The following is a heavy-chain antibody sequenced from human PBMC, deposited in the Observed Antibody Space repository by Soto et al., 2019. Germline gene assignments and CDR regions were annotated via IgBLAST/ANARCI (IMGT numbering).Heavy chain of an antibody. CDR3: ARSRLSPNLRP. V-gene: IGHV1-69*01. CDR1: GGTFTNYV. CDR2: LIPIFGAA. Sequence: QVQLVQSGAEVRKPGSSVKVSCKISGGTFTNYVISWLRQAPGQGLEWMGGLIPIFGAANLAQKFQGRVTITADGTPGTVKMELRRPTFEGTAVHYCARSRLSPNLRPWGPGTLVNGSS. J-gene: IGHJ5*02. D-gene: IGHD2-21*01.